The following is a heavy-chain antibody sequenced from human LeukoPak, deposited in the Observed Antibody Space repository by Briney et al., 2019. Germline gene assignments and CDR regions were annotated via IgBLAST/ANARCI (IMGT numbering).Heavy chain of an antibody. CDR3: ARDIVVVPAAIANDAFDI. Sequence: PGRSLRLSCAASGFTFSNHGFHWVRQAPGKGLEWVAVIWYDGSKKFYADSVKGRFTISRDDSKNTLYLQMNSLRAEDTAVYYCARDIVVVPAAIANDAFDIWGQGTMVTVSS. CDR1: GFTFSNHG. D-gene: IGHD2-2*01. CDR2: IWYDGSKK. J-gene: IGHJ3*02. V-gene: IGHV3-33*01.